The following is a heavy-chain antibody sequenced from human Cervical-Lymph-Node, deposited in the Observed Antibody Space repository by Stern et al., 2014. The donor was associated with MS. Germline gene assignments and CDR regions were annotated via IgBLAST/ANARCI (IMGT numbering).Heavy chain of an antibody. V-gene: IGHV2-5*01. CDR2: IYWNDDK. D-gene: IGHD1-7*01. J-gene: IGHJ5*02. CDR1: GFSLSTSGMG. Sequence: QVPLKESGPTLVKPTQTLTLTCTFSGFSLSTSGMGVGWIRQPPGKALEWLALIYWNDDKRYSPSLKSRLTITKDTSKNQVVLTMTNVDPVDTATYYCAHRPIIAGTTGYNWFDPWGQGTLVTVSS. CDR3: AHRPIIAGTTGYNWFDP.